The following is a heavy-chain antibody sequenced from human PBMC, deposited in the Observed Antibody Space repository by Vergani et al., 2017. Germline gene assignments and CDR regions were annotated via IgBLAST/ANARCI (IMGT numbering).Heavy chain of an antibody. CDR2: ISSSSSYI. D-gene: IGHD2/OR15-2a*01. CDR3: ARLIVDRGWFDP. Sequence: EVQLVESGGGLVKPGGSLRLSCAASGFTFSSYSMNWVRQAPGKGLEWVSSISSSSSYIYYADAVKGRFTISRDTAKNSLYLQMNSLRAEDTAVYYCARLIVDRGWFDPWGQGTLVTVSS. CDR1: GFTFSSYS. J-gene: IGHJ5*02. V-gene: IGHV3-21*01.